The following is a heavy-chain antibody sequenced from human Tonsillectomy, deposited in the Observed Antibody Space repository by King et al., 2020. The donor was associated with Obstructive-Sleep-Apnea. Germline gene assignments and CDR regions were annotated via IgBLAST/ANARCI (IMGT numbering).Heavy chain of an antibody. J-gene: IGHJ4*02. Sequence: QLVQSGGGLVQPGGSLRLSCAASGFTFSSYSMNWVRQAPGKGLEWGSYISSSSSTIYYADSVKGRFTISRDNAKNSLYLQMNSLRAEDTAVYYCARAREVITIFGVVITPFDYWGQGTLVTVSS. D-gene: IGHD3-3*01. CDR1: GFTFSSYS. CDR3: ARAREVITIFGVVITPFDY. CDR2: ISSSSSTI. V-gene: IGHV3-48*04.